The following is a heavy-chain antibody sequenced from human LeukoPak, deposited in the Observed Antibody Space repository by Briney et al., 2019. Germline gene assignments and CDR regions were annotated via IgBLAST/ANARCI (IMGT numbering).Heavy chain of an antibody. CDR3: ARGSIAAAGTPPAAEYFQH. CDR1: GGSISSGGYY. D-gene: IGHD6-13*01. V-gene: IGHV4-61*08. Sequence: SETLSLTCTVSGGSISSGGYYWSWIRQHPGKGLEWIGYIYYSGSTNYNPSLKSRVTISVDTSKNQFSLKLSSVTAADTAVYYCARGSIAAAGTPPAAEYFQHWGQGTLVTVSS. J-gene: IGHJ1*01. CDR2: IYYSGST.